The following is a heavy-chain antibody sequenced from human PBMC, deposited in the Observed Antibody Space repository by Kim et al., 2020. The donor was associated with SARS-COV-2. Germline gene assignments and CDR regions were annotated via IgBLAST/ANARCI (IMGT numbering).Heavy chain of an antibody. CDR3: IRENWYYGD. Sequence: ASVKVSCKTSGYTFNLYHIHWVRQAPGQGLEWLGLIYPNNGVTAYAQSFQDRFTLTTDTSLRTAYMELHSLTSDDTAVYYCIRENWYYGDWGQGTLVTDS. CDR1: GYTFNLYH. V-gene: IGHV1-2*06. CDR2: IYPNNGVT. J-gene: IGHJ4*02. D-gene: IGHD1-1*01.